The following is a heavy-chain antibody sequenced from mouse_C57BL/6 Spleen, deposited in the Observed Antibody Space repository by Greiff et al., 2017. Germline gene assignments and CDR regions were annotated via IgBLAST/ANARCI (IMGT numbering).Heavy chain of an antibody. D-gene: IGHD1-1*01. CDR2: IDPSDSYT. CDR3: ARGGGSSYVPWYFGV. V-gene: IGHV1-59*01. CDR1: GYTFTSYW. Sequence: QVQLQQPGAELVRPGTSVKLSCKASGYTFTSYWMHWVKQRPGQGLEWIGVIDPSDSYTNYNQKFKGKATLTVDTSSSTAYMQLSSLTSEDSAVYYCARGGGSSYVPWYFGVWGTGATVTLS. J-gene: IGHJ1*03.